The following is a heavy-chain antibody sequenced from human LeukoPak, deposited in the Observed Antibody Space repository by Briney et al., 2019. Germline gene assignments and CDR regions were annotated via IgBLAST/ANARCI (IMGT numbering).Heavy chain of an antibody. J-gene: IGHJ5*02. CDR2: IYYSGSI. CDR3: GRSRSISGWFDP. V-gene: IGHV4-59*01. CDR1: GGSLSSYY. D-gene: IGHD6-19*01. Sequence: PSETLSLTCTGSGGSLSSYYWHWIRQPPGKGLEWIGYIYYSGSIKYNPSLKSRVTISGDASKNQISLKLNSVTTADTAVYYCGRSRSISGWFDPWGQGTLVTVSS.